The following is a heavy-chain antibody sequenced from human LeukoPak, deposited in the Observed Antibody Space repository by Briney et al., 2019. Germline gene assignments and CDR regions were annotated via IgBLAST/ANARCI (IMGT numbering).Heavy chain of an antibody. CDR2: IKKTGSET. Sequence: GGFLRLSCAASGFTFSHFWMSWVRQAPGKGLEWVAYIKKTGSETYYVDSVKGRFTITRDNTRNSLFLQMYSLRAEDTAVYYCARGRGIQLWLTHTLDYWGQGTLVTVSS. J-gene: IGHJ4*02. D-gene: IGHD5-18*01. V-gene: IGHV3-7*01. CDR1: GFTFSHFW. CDR3: ARGRGIQLWLTHTLDY.